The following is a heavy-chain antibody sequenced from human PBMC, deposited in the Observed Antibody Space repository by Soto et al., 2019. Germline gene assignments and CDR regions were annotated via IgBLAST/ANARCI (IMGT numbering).Heavy chain of an antibody. CDR1: GFSFESYW. CDR3: ASVGGPQNLVSWHAMDY. Sequence: GGSLRLSCEVSGFSFESYWMTWVRQGPGKGLEWVASISQDGRERYYVDSVEGRFTVSRDNAKNSLGLQMNSLRADDTAVYYCASVGGPQNLVSWHAMDYWGQGTRVTVSS. CDR2: ISQDGRER. V-gene: IGHV3-7*03. J-gene: IGHJ4*02. D-gene: IGHD1-26*01.